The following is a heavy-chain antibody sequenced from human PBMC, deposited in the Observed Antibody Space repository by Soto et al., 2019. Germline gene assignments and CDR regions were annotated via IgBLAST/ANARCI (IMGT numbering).Heavy chain of an antibody. V-gene: IGHV4-30-2*01. Sequence: LSLTCTVSGASISYGGYSWSWIRQTPGKGLEWIGYINHLETTFYNPSFESRLTLSIDRTKNQFSLKLQSVTAADRAVYYCARGGGYDSFDYWGQGSLVTVSS. CDR2: INHLETT. J-gene: IGHJ4*02. CDR1: GASISYGGYS. D-gene: IGHD5-12*01. CDR3: ARGGGYDSFDY.